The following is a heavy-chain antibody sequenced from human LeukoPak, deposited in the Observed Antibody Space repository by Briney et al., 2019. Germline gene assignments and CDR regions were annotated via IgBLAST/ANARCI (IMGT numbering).Heavy chain of an antibody. Sequence: GGSLRLSCTASGFTFSDHAMRWVRQAPGKGLEWVTVISYHARDQFYADSVKGRFTVSRDDSRNILYLQMNSLRAEDTAVYYCAKDYLGSKDYWGQGTLVTVSS. CDR3: AKDYLGSKDY. D-gene: IGHD2-2*01. CDR1: GFTFSDHA. V-gene: IGHV3-30*04. CDR2: ISYHARDQ. J-gene: IGHJ4*02.